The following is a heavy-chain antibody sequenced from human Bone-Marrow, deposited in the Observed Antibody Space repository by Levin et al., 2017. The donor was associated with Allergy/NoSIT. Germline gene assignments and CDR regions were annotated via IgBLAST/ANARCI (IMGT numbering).Heavy chain of an antibody. CDR2: IKSKPDGGTT. CDR3: TTGPVWAARPVDY. J-gene: IGHJ4*02. Sequence: PSETLSLTCAASGFSIYGAWMSWVRQPPGKGLEWVARIKSKPDGGTTDYAAPVKGRFSISRDDSKNTLSLQMNSLKTEDTAVYYCTTGPVWAARPVDYWGQGTLVTVSS. D-gene: IGHD6-6*01. CDR1: GFSIYGAW. V-gene: IGHV3-15*01.